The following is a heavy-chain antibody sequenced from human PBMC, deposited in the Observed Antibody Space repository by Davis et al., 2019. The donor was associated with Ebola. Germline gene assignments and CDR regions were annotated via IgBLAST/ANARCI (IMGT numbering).Heavy chain of an antibody. D-gene: IGHD2-15*01. CDR1: GGSITNLNYY. J-gene: IGHJ6*02. CDR3: ARGPYCSGANCHYFYYGVDV. Sequence: SETLSLTCSVSGGSITNLNYYWAWIRQSPGKGLEWLGCNYYGGIDDYNPSLKSRVTISVDASTASLKLSYVTAADTAVYYCARGPYCSGANCHYFYYGVDVWGQGTTVTVSS. CDR2: NYYGGID. V-gene: IGHV4-39*01.